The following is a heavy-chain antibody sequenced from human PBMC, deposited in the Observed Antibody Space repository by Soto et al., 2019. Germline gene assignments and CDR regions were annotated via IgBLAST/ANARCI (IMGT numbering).Heavy chain of an antibody. J-gene: IGHJ4*02. CDR1: GGSISSGDYY. CDR2: IYYSGST. V-gene: IGHV4-30-4*01. D-gene: IGHD5-18*01. Sequence: QVQLQESGPGLVKPSQTLSLTCTVSGGSISSGDYYWSWIHQPPGKGLEWIGYIYYSGSTYYNPSLKSRVTISVDTSKNQFSLKLSSVTAADTAVYYCAREDRYSYGLFDYWGQGTLVTVSS. CDR3: AREDRYSYGLFDY.